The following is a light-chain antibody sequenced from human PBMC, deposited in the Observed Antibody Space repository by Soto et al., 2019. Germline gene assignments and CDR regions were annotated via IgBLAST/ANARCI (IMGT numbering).Light chain of an antibody. Sequence: AIQMTQSPSSLSASVGDRVTITCRASQGIRNDLGWYQQKPGTAPKLLIYAASNLQSGVPSRFSASGSGTDFTLTISTLQPEDFATYYCLQAYRYPRTFGQGTKLEMK. CDR3: LQAYRYPRT. J-gene: IGKJ2*01. CDR2: AAS. CDR1: QGIRND. V-gene: IGKV1-6*01.